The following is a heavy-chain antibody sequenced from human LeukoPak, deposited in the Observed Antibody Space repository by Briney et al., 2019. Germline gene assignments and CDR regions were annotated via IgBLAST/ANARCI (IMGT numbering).Heavy chain of an antibody. V-gene: IGHV3-64*01. CDR3: ARVLRGPGHYYYNMDV. CDR2: ISINGDTT. Sequence: PGGSLRLSCAASGFSFSSYAMHWVRQAPGKGLEYVSAISINGDTTYYANSVKGRFTISRDNSKNTLYLQMGSLRAEDTAVYYCARVLRGPGHYYYNMDVWGKGTTVTVSS. CDR1: GFSFSSYA. D-gene: IGHD2-2*01. J-gene: IGHJ6*03.